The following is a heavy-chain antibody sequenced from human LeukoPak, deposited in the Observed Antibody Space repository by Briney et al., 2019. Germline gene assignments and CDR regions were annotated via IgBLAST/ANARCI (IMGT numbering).Heavy chain of an antibody. V-gene: IGHV3-23*01. D-gene: IGHD2-2*01. CDR2: ISGSGGST. CDR1: GFTVSANY. J-gene: IGHJ4*02. CDR3: AKGDIVVVPAATYFDY. Sequence: GGSLRLSCSASGFTVSANYMGWVRQAPGKGLEWVSAISGSGGSTYYADSVKGRFTISRDNSKNTLYLQMNSLRAEDTAVYYCAKGDIVVVPAATYFDYWGQGTLVTVSS.